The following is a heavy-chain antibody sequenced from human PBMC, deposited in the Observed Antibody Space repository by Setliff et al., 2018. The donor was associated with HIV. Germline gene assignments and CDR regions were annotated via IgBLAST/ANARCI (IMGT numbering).Heavy chain of an antibody. D-gene: IGHD3-22*01. V-gene: IGHV4-38-2*02. CDR3: ALKAYYYDSSGYYYVRYFQH. CDR2: INHSGST. CDR1: GYSISSGYY. Sequence: SETLSLTCTVSGYSISSGYYWGWIRQPPGKGLEWIGEINHSGSTNYNPSLKSRVTISVDTSKNQFSLKLSSVTAADTAVYYCALKAYYYDSSGYYYVRYFQHWGQGTLGTVSS. J-gene: IGHJ1*01.